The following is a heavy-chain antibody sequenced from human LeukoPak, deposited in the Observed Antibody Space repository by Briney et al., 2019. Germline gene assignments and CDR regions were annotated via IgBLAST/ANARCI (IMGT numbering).Heavy chain of an antibody. J-gene: IGHJ4*02. CDR3: ARFYCSGGSCYFDY. V-gene: IGHV4-61*01. Sequence: PSETLSLTCIASGGSISSGSYYWSWIRQPPGKGLEWIGYIYYSGSTNYNPSLKSRVTISVDTSKNQFSLKLSSVTAADTAVYYCARFYCSGGSCYFDYWGQGTLVTVSS. D-gene: IGHD2-15*01. CDR1: GGSISSGSYY. CDR2: IYYSGST.